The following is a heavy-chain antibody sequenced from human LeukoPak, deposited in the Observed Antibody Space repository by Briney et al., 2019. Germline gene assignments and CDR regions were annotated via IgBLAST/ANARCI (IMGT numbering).Heavy chain of an antibody. J-gene: IGHJ4*02. CDR1: GYSISSGYY. CDR3: ARVRRYYDSSGYQLGYFDY. CDR2: IYHSGST. V-gene: IGHV4-38-2*02. D-gene: IGHD3-22*01. Sequence: SETLSLTCTVSGYSISSGYYWGWIRQPPGKGLEWIGSIYHSGSTYYNPSLKSGVTISVDTSKSQFSLKLSSVTAADTAVYYCARVRRYYDSSGYQLGYFDYWGQGTLVTVSS.